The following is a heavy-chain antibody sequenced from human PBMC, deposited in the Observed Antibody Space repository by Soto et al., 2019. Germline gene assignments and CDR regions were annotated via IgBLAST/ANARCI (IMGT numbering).Heavy chain of an antibody. J-gene: IGHJ3*02. D-gene: IGHD3-22*01. Sequence: KQSQNLSLTCAISGDSVSSNSAAWNWIRQSPSRGLEWLGRTYYRSKWYNDYAVSVKSRITINPDTTKNQIFLQLNTVTPEDTAVYYCARAEAYYDSSGYPDAFDIWGQGTMVTVSS. CDR1: GDSVSSNSAA. CDR2: TYYRSKWYN. V-gene: IGHV6-1*01. CDR3: ARAEAYYDSSGYPDAFDI.